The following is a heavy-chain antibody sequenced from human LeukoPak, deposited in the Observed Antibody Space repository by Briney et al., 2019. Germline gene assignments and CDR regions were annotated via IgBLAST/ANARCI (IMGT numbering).Heavy chain of an antibody. V-gene: IGHV3-66*01. CDR3: AREGMDISLYY. D-gene: IGHD5-12*01. CDR2: IYSGGST. Sequence: GGSLRLSCTASGFTVSSNYMSWVRQAPGKGLEWVSVIYSGGSTYYAESVKGRFTISRDNSKNTLYLQMNSLRAEDTAVYYCAREGMDISLYYWGQGTLVTVSS. CDR1: GFTVSSNY. J-gene: IGHJ4*02.